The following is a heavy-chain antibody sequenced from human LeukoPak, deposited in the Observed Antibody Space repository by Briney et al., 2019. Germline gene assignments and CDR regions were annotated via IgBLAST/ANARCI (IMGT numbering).Heavy chain of an antibody. Sequence: PGGSLRLSCAASGFTFSSYSMNWVRQAPGKGLEWVSSISSSSSYIYCADSVKGRFTISRDNAKNSLYLQMNSLRAEDTAVYYCARHSYPLYYYYGMDVWGQGTTVTVSS. CDR1: GFTFSSYS. CDR3: ARHSYPLYYYYGMDV. J-gene: IGHJ6*02. CDR2: ISSSSSYI. V-gene: IGHV3-21*01. D-gene: IGHD6-6*01.